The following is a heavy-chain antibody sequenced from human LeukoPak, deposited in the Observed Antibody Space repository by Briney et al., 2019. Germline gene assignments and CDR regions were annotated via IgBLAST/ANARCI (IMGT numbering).Heavy chain of an antibody. CDR1: GYTFTGYY. D-gene: IGHD6-19*01. J-gene: IGHJ6*03. CDR3: ARSEQFPYYMDV. CDR2: INPNSGGT. V-gene: IGHV1-2*02. Sequence: ASVKVSCKASGYTFTGYYMHWVRQAPGQGLEWMGWINPNSGGTNYAQKFQGRVTMTRDTSISTAYMELSRLRSGDTAVYYCARSEQFPYYMDVWGKGTTVTVSS.